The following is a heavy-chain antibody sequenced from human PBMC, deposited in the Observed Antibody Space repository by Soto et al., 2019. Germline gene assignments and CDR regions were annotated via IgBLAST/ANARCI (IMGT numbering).Heavy chain of an antibody. D-gene: IGHD3-16*02. Sequence: ASVKVSCKASGGTFSSYAISWVRQAPGQGLEWMGGIIPIFGTANYAQKFQGRVTITADESTSTAYMELSSLRSEDTAVYYCARGMITFGGVIVPVYGMDVWGQGTTVTVSS. CDR2: IIPIFGTA. CDR3: ARGMITFGGVIVPVYGMDV. V-gene: IGHV1-69*13. CDR1: GGTFSSYA. J-gene: IGHJ6*02.